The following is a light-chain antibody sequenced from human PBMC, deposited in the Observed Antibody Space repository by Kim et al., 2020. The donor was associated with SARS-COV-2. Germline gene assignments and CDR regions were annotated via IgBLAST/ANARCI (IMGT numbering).Light chain of an antibody. CDR2: GAS. Sequence: ASLSVSPGERATLSCRASQNINTNLAWYQQKPGQAPRLLIYGASTRATGIPVRFSGSGSGTEFTLTISSLQSEDFAIYYCQQSGTFGQGTKVDIK. V-gene: IGKV3-15*01. CDR3: QQSGT. J-gene: IGKJ1*01. CDR1: QNINTN.